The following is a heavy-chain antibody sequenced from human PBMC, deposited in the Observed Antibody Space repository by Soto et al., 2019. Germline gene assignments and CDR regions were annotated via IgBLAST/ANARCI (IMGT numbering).Heavy chain of an antibody. D-gene: IGHD2-21*01. CDR2: FDPEDGET. Sequence: ASVKVSCKVSGYTLTELSMHWVRQAPGKGLEWMGGFDPEDGETIYAQKFQGRVTMTEDTSTDTAYMELSSLRSEDTAVYYCATSHHGDSTLKFDYWGQGTLVTVSS. J-gene: IGHJ4*02. V-gene: IGHV1-24*01. CDR1: GYTLTELS. CDR3: ATSHHGDSTLKFDY.